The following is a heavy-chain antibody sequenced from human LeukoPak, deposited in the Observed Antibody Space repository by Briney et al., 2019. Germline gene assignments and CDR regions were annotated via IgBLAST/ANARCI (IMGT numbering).Heavy chain of an antibody. Sequence: ASVKVSCKASGYTFSSYTMSWVRQAPGQGLEWMGIINPSGGSTSYAQKFQGRVTMTRDTSTSTVYMELSSLRSEDTAVYYCARGARYCSGGSCRFDPWGQGTLVTVSS. CDR2: INPSGGST. CDR1: GYTFSSYT. V-gene: IGHV1-46*01. D-gene: IGHD2-15*01. CDR3: ARGARYCSGGSCRFDP. J-gene: IGHJ5*02.